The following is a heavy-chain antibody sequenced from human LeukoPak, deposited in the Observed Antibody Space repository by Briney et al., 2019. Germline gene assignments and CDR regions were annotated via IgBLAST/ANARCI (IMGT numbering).Heavy chain of an antibody. CDR2: INPSGGRI. CDR3: AREAYCSGGSCYSVGFDY. CDR1: GYTFTTYY. D-gene: IGHD2-15*01. V-gene: IGHV1-46*01. J-gene: IGHJ4*02. Sequence: ASLKVSCTASGYTFTTYYMHWVRQTPGQGLEWMGIINPSGGRINYTQKFQGRVTMTRDTSTSTVYMELSSLRSEDTAVYYCAREAYCSGGSCYSVGFDYWGQGTLVIVSS.